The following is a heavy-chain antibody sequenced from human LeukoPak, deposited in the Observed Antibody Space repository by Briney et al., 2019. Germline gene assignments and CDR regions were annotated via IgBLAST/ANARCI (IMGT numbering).Heavy chain of an antibody. CDR1: GFTFSSYG. D-gene: IGHD2-8*01. Sequence: LTGGSLRLSCAASGFTFSSYGMHWVRQAPGKGLEWVTFIRYDGSNKYYADSVKGRFTISRDNSKNTLYLRMNSLRAEDTAVYYCARGPSSGYANYYYYMDVWGKGTTVTVSS. J-gene: IGHJ6*03. CDR3: ARGPSSGYANYYYYMDV. CDR2: IRYDGSNK. V-gene: IGHV3-30*02.